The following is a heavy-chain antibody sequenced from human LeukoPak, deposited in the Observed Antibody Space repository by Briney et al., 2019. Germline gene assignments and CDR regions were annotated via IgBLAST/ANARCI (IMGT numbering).Heavy chain of an antibody. CDR2: IYTSGST. J-gene: IGHJ4*02. CDR3: ARQGYSSGWNFDY. D-gene: IGHD6-19*01. Sequence: SETLSLTCTVSGGSISSYYWSWLRQPPGKGLEWIGYIYTSGSTNYNPSLKSRVTISVDTSKNQFSLKLSSVTAADTAVYYCARQGYSSGWNFDYWGQGTLDTVSS. V-gene: IGHV4-4*09. CDR1: GGSISSYY.